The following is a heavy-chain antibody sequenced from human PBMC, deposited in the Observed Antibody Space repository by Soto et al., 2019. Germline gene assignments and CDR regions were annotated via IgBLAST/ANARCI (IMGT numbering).Heavy chain of an antibody. J-gene: IGHJ4*02. CDR2: ISSSSSYT. CDR1: GFNFSDYY. D-gene: IGHD5-18*01. V-gene: IGHV3-11*05. CDR3: AKDSYGPEVPFDY. Sequence: PGGSLRLSCAASGFNFSDYYMSWIRQAPGKGLEWVSYISSSSSYTNYADSVKGRFTISRDNAKNSLYLQMNSLRAEDTAVYYCAKDSYGPEVPFDYWGQGTLVTVSS.